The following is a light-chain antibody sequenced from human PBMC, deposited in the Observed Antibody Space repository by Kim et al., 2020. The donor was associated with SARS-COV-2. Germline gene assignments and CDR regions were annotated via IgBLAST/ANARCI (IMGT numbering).Light chain of an antibody. CDR3: QAWDSSTLYV. CDR2: QDR. CDR1: KLGDKY. Sequence: SYELTQPPSVSVSPGQTASITCSGDKLGDKYACWYQQKPGQSPVLVIYQDRKRPSGIPERFSGSNSGNTATLTISGTQAMDEADYYCQAWDSSTLYVFGTGTKVTVL. J-gene: IGLJ1*01. V-gene: IGLV3-1*01.